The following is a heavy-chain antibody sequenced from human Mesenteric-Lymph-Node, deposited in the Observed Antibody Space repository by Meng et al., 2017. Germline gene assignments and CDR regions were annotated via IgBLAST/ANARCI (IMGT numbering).Heavy chain of an antibody. CDR2: IYYSGST. V-gene: IGHV4-30-4*01. D-gene: IGHD1-7*01. CDR1: GGSISSCDYY. J-gene: IGHJ4*02. Sequence: VRLQESGPGLVKPSQTLSLTCTVSGGSISSCDYYWSWIRQPPGKGLEWIGYIYYSGSTYYNPSLKSRVTISVDTSKNQFSLKLSSVTAADAAVYYCGRDQGRELINHWGQGALVTVFS. CDR3: GRDQGRELINH.